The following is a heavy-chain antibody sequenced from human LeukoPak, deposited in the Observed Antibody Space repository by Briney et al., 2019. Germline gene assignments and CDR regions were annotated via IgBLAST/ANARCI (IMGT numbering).Heavy chain of an antibody. D-gene: IGHD1-1*01. V-gene: IGHV3-64D*09. Sequence: GGSLRLSCAASGFTFSSYAMLWVRQAPGKGLECVSAISSGGSTHYADSVKGRFTISRDDSENTLYLQMSSLRAEDTAVYYCAMNWNCDYWGQGTLVTVSS. CDR2: ISSGGST. CDR3: AMNWNCDY. CDR1: GFTFSSYA. J-gene: IGHJ4*02.